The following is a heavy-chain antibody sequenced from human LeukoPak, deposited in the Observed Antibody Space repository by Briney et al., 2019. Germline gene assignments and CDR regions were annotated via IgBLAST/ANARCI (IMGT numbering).Heavy chain of an antibody. Sequence: SETLSLTCAVYGGSFSGYYWSWIRQPPGKGLEWIGEINHSGSTNYNPSLKSRVTISVDTSKNQFSLKLSSVTAADTAVYYCARGRRRIDPWGQGTLVTASS. CDR2: INHSGST. CDR1: GGSFSGYY. D-gene: IGHD1-14*01. CDR3: ARGRRRIDP. V-gene: IGHV4-34*01. J-gene: IGHJ5*02.